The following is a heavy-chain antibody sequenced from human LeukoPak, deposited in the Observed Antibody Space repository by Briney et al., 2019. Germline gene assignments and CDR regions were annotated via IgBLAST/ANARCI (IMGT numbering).Heavy chain of an antibody. CDR2: ISGSGGST. V-gene: IGHV3-23*01. Sequence: PGGSLRLSCAASGFTFNNYAMTWVRQAPGKGLEWVSVISGSGGSTYYADSVKGRFAISRDNSMNTVYLQMNSLRAEDTAVYYCAKGRDQLHLWYFDYWGQGTLVTVSS. D-gene: IGHD2-2*01. CDR1: GFTFNNYA. J-gene: IGHJ4*02. CDR3: AKGRDQLHLWYFDY.